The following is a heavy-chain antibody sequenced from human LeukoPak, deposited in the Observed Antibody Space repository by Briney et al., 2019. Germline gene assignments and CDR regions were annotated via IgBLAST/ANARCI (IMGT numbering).Heavy chain of an antibody. CDR1: GVSISSSSYN. CDR2: IYYSGST. V-gene: IGHV4-39*01. CDR3: ASLLGYEQLAPFDY. D-gene: IGHD6-6*01. J-gene: IGHJ4*02. Sequence: KPSETLSLTCTVSGVSISSSSYNWGWMRQPPGKGLEWIGSIYYSGSTYYNPSLKRRVTISVDTSKNQFSLKLSSVTAADTAVYYCASLLGYEQLAPFDYWGQGTLVTVSS.